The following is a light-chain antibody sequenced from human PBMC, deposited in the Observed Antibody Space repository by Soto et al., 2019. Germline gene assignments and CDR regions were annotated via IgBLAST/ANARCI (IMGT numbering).Light chain of an antibody. J-gene: IGLJ1*01. CDR3: CSYAGSYTFG. CDR1: TSDVGGYNY. Sequence: QSALTQPGSVSGYPGQSVTISCTGTTSDVGGYNYVSWYQQHPGKAPKLMIYDVSKGPSGVPDRFSGSKSGNTASLTISGLQAEDEADYYCCSYAGSYTFGLGTGTKLTVL. CDR2: DVS. V-gene: IGLV2-11*01.